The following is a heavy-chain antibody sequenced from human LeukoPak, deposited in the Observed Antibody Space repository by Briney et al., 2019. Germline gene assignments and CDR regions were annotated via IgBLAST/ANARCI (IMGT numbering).Heavy chain of an antibody. CDR2: IYTGGAP. D-gene: IGHD2-15*01. Sequence: GGSLRLSCAASDFTVSSNYMAWVRRAPGKGLEWVSVIYTGGAPYYADSVRGRFIISRDISKNMVYLQINSLRVEDTAVYYCTRAVRTPRYFYYYMDVWGKGTTVIVSS. CDR3: TRAVRTPRYFYYYMDV. CDR1: DFTVSSNY. V-gene: IGHV3-53*01. J-gene: IGHJ6*03.